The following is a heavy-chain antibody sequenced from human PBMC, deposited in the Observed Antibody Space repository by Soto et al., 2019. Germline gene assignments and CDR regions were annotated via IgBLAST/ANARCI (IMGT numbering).Heavy chain of an antibody. V-gene: IGHV1-18*01. CDR1: GYTFSNYG. J-gene: IGHJ4*02. Sequence: QVQLVQSGAEVKKPGASVKVSCQASGYTFSNYGFSWVRQAPGQGLEWMGWISGYNGNTNSAERLQGRVTMTTDTSTSTAYMELKSLRYDDTAVYYCAREGQLRYWCQGTPVTVSS. D-gene: IGHD6-6*01. CDR3: AREGQLRY. CDR2: ISGYNGNT.